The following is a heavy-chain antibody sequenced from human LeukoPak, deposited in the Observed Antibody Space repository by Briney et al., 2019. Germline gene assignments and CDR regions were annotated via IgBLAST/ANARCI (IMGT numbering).Heavy chain of an antibody. CDR2: IYTSGST. J-gene: IGHJ5*02. CDR3: ARDLITSGFLTGYLEGNWFDP. Sequence: PSETLSLTCTVSGGSISSYYWSWIRQPAGKGLEWIGRIYTSGSTNYNPSLKSRVTMSVDTSKNQFSLKLSSVTAADTAVYYCARDLITSGFLTGYLEGNWFDPWGQGTLVTVSS. CDR1: GGSISSYY. D-gene: IGHD3-9*01. V-gene: IGHV4-4*07.